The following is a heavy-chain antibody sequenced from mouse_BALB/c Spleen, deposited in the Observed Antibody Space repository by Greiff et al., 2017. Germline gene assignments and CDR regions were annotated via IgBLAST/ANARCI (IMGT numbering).Heavy chain of an antibody. D-gene: IGHD1-2*01. CDR1: GYAFSSSW. Sequence: QVQLQQSGPELVKPGASVKISCKASGYAFSSSWMNWVKQRPGQGLEWIGRIYPGDGDTNYNGKFKGKATLTADKSSSTAYMQLSSLTSVDSAVYFCARFTTAFDYWGQGTTLTVSS. CDR2: IYPGDGDT. J-gene: IGHJ2*01. V-gene: IGHV1-82*01. CDR3: ARFTTAFDY.